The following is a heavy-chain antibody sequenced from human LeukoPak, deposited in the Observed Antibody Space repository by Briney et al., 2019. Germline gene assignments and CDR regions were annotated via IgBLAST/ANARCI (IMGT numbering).Heavy chain of an antibody. J-gene: IGHJ5*02. D-gene: IGHD5-18*01. CDR1: CGSISSISSNN. Sequence: ESSETLSLTCAISCGSISSISSNNWAWIRQPPGKGLELIAAIHYSGSTYYNPSFMSRVTISVDTSKNQFSLKLRSLTATDTAVYYCARLPTGYPNWFDTWGQGILVTVSS. V-gene: IGHV4-39*01. CDR3: ARLPTGYPNWFDT. CDR2: IHYSGST.